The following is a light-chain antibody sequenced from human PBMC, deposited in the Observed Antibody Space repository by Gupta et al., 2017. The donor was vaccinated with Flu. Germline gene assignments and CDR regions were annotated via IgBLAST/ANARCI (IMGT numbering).Light chain of an antibody. Sequence: DIQMTQSPSSLSASVGDRVTITCRANQNINKFLAWYQQRPGKAPRLLVYSASNLESGVPDRFSGSGAGTEFVLTISGLQPDDFATYYCQQSDRTPHTYGGGTKVE. J-gene: IGKJ4*01. CDR3: QQSDRTPHT. CDR1: QNINKF. CDR2: SAS. V-gene: IGKV1-39*01.